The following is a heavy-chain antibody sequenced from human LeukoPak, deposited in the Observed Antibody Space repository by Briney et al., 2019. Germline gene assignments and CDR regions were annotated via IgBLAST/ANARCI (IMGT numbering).Heavy chain of an antibody. CDR1: GGSFSGYY. J-gene: IGHJ4*02. D-gene: IGHD3-22*01. Sequence: KPSETLSLTCAVYGGSFSGYYWSWIRQPPGKGLEWIGEINHSGSTNYNPSLKSRVTTSVDTSKNQFSLKLSSVTAADTAVYYCARWGFRSGYYFGPDYWGQGTLVTVSS. CDR3: ARWGFRSGYYFGPDY. V-gene: IGHV4-34*01. CDR2: INHSGST.